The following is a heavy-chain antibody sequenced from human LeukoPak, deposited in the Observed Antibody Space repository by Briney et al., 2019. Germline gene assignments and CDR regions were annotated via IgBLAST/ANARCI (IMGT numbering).Heavy chain of an antibody. CDR2: IYYSGST. J-gene: IGHJ4*02. CDR1: GGSISSGDYY. CDR3: ARGRRGYSGYDLQDY. Sequence: SETLSLTCTVSGGSISSGDYYWSWIRQPPGKGLEWIGYIYYSGSTYYNPSLKSRVTISVDTSKNQFSLKLSSVTAADTAVYYCARGRRGYSGYDLQDYWGQGTLVTVSS. V-gene: IGHV4-30-4*01. D-gene: IGHD5-12*01.